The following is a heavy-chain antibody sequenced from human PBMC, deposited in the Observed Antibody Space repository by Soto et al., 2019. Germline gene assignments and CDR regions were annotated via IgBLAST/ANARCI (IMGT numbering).Heavy chain of an antibody. CDR2: IYYSGST. D-gene: IGHD6-25*01. V-gene: IGHV4-31*03. J-gene: IGHJ4*02. CDR3: ARGGWAASGPFDY. CDR1: GGSISSGGYY. Sequence: QVQLQESGPGLVKPSQTLSLTCTVSGGSISSGGYYWSWIRQHPGKGLEWLGYIYYSGSTYYNTSLKSRVTISVDTSKDQFSLKLGSVTAADTAVYYCARGGWAASGPFDYWGQGTLVTVSS.